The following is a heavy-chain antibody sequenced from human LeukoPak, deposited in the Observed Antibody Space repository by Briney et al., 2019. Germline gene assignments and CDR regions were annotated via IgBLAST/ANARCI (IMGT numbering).Heavy chain of an antibody. CDR3: AVTVVDTAEF. CDR2: ISYDGSNK. CDR1: GFTFGSYA. J-gene: IGHJ4*02. Sequence: GGSLRLSCAASGFTFGSYAMHWVRQAPGKGLEWVAVISYDGSNKYYADSVKGRFTISRDNSKNTLYLQMNSLRAEDTAVYYCAVTVVDTAEFWGQGTLVTVSS. D-gene: IGHD5-18*01. V-gene: IGHV3-30*04.